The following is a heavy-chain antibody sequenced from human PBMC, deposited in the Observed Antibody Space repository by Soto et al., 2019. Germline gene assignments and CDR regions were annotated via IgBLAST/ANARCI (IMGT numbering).Heavy chain of an antibody. Sequence: GASVKVSCKASGYTFTGYYMHWVRQAPGQGLEWMGWINPNSGGTNYAQKFQGWVTMTRDTSISTAYMELSRLRSDDTAVYYCARDPRPNYDFWSGYPSLDYYYYGMDVWGQGTTVTVSS. V-gene: IGHV1-2*04. CDR3: ARDPRPNYDFWSGYPSLDYYYYGMDV. J-gene: IGHJ6*02. CDR2: INPNSGGT. D-gene: IGHD3-3*01. CDR1: GYTFTGYY.